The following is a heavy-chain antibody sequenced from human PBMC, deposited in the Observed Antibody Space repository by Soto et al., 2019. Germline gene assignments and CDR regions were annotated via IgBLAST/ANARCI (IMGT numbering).Heavy chain of an antibody. D-gene: IGHD3-3*01. CDR1: GGTISGYY. CDR2: IYSSGNT. CDR3: ERGQRFYEWFDP. J-gene: IGHJ5*02. Sequence: PSETLSLTCSVSGGTISGYYWTWIRQPAGKGLEWIGRIYSSGNTKYNPSLQSRVTMSLDTSNNQFSLRLTSVTAADTAVYYCERGQRFYEWFDPWGQGTLVTVSS. V-gene: IGHV4-4*07.